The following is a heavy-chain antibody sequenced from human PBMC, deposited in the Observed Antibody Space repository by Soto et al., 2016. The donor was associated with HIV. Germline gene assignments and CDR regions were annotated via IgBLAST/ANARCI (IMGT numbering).Heavy chain of an antibody. CDR1: GYTFTGYY. J-gene: IGHJ6*03. CDR2: INPNSGGT. CDR3: ARDHCEQWLAGCYYYYMDV. V-gene: IGHV1-2*02. D-gene: IGHD6-19*01. Sequence: QVQLVQSGAEVKKPGASVKVSCKASGYTFTGYYMHWVRQAPGQGLEWMGWINPNSGGTNYAQKFQGRVTMTRDTSISTVYMELSRLRSDDTAVYYCARDHCEQWLAGCYYYYMDVWGKGTTVTVSS.